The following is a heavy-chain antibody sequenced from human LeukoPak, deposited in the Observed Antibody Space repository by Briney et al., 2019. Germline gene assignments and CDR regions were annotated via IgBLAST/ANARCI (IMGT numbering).Heavy chain of an antibody. D-gene: IGHD5-18*01. J-gene: IGHJ3*02. CDR3: GRRDTAMPREVTDI. CDR2: IYPGEFDT. Sequence: GESLKISRKGSGYRLTSYWIGWVRQMPGKGLEWVGFIYPGEFDTRYSPSFQGQVTISADKSISTAYLQWSSLKASDTAMYYCGRRDTAMPREVTDIWGQGTMVTVSS. CDR1: GYRLTSYW. V-gene: IGHV5-51*01.